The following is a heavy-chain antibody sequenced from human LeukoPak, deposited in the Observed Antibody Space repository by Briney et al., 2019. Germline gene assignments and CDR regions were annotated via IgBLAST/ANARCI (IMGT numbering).Heavy chain of an antibody. CDR3: ARGGGNWGHYHYYYGMDV. J-gene: IGHJ6*02. CDR1: GFTFNSYG. CDR2: IWYDGSSI. D-gene: IGHD7-27*01. Sequence: GGSLRLSCATSGFTFNSYGMHWVRQAPGKGLEWVAVIWYDGSSIHYADSVKGRYTISRDNSKNTLYLQMNSLRAEDTAVYYCARGGGNWGHYHYYYGMDVWGQGTTVTVSS. V-gene: IGHV3-33*01.